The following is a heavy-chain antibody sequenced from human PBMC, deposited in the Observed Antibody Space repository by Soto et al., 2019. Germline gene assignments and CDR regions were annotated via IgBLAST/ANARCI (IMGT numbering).Heavy chain of an antibody. V-gene: IGHV3-30*18. CDR2: ISYDGSNT. D-gene: IGHD1-26*01. J-gene: IGHJ4*02. Sequence: QVQLVESGGGVVQPGRSLRLSCAASGFTFSSYGMHWVRQAPGKGLEWVAIISYDGSNTYYEDSVKGRFTISRDNSKNTMYLQMNSLRAEAASVYYCAKEGGLSGTYYISSSYYFDYWGQGTLVTVSS. CDR1: GFTFSSYG. CDR3: AKEGGLSGTYYISSSYYFDY.